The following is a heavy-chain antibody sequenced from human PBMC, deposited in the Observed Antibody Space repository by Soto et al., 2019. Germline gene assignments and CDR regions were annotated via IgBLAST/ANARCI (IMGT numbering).Heavy chain of an antibody. CDR1: GFTFSSYS. CDR2: ISSSSSYI. V-gene: IGHV3-21*01. CDR3: ARDLNKGRDAPYYYYGMDV. Sequence: GGSLRLSCAASGFTFSSYSMNWVRQAPGKGLEWVSSISSSSSYIYYADSVKGRFTISRDNAKNSLYLQMNSLRAEDTAVYYCARDLNKGRDAPYYYYGMDVWGQGTTVTVSS. J-gene: IGHJ6*02.